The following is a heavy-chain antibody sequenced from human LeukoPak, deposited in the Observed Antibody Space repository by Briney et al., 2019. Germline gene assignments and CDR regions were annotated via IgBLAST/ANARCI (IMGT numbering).Heavy chain of an antibody. V-gene: IGHV3-21*01. CDR2: LTGANDYI. D-gene: IGHD1-1*01. Sequence: GGSLRLSCAASGFSFSTFAMEWVRQAPGKGLEWDASLTGANDYIYHADSVKGRFTISRDNAKNSLFLQMDSLRPEDTAVYYCARLTGISYGKYYFDFWGRGTLVTVSS. CDR3: ARLTGISYGKYYFDF. CDR1: GFSFSTFA. J-gene: IGHJ4*02.